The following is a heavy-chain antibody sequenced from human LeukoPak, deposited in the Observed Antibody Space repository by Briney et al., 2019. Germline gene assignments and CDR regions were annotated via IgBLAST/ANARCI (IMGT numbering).Heavy chain of an antibody. J-gene: IGHJ4*02. CDR1: GFTFSSYA. CDR2: ISYDGSNK. D-gene: IGHD5-24*01. V-gene: IGHV3-30-3*01. CDR3: ARGNYPSSFDS. Sequence: PGGSLRLSCAASGFTFSSYAMHWVRQAPGKGLEWVAVISYDGSNKYYADSVKGRFTISRDNAKNTLYLQINSLRAEDTAVYYCARGNYPSSFDSWGQGTLLTVSS.